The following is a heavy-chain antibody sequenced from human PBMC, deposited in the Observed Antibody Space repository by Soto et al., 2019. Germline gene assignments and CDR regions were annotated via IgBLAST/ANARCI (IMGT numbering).Heavy chain of an antibody. D-gene: IGHD6-13*01. CDR1: GFTFCSCV. CDR2: ITDSGTGT. CDR3: AKGLINGRWYAED. Sequence: EVHLLESGGGLVHPGESLRLSCGASGFTFCSCVMTWVRQAPGKGLEWVSCITDSGTGTYYADSVKGRFTISRDNSKNTMYLQMNNLRAEDTGVYYCAKGLINGRWYAEDWGQGTLVTVSS. V-gene: IGHV3-23*01. J-gene: IGHJ4*02.